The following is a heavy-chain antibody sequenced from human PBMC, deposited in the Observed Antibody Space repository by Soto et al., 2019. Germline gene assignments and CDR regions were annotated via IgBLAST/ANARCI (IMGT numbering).Heavy chain of an antibody. V-gene: IGHV4-30-4*01. Sequence: PSETLSLTCTVSGGSISSDNYYWSWIRQPPGKGLEWIGFMSYSGSTSYNVSLKSRVTISVDTSKNQFSLNLSFVTAADTAVYYCASRLNYYDSSGYYPREYCQHWGQGTLVTVS. CDR2: MSYSGST. D-gene: IGHD3-22*01. CDR1: GGSISSDNYY. CDR3: ASRLNYYDSSGYYPREYCQH. J-gene: IGHJ1*01.